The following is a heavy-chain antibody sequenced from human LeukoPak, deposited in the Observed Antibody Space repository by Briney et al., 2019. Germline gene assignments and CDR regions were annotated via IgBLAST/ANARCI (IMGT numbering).Heavy chain of an antibody. V-gene: IGHV3-23*01. CDR3: VGETTVVRSLVYYYYGMDV. Sequence: GGSLRLSCAASGFTFSSYAMSWVRQAPGKGLEWASAISGSGGSTYYAGSVKGRFTISRDNSKNTLYLQMNSLRAEDTAVYYCVGETTVVRSLVYYYYGMDVWGQGTTVTVSS. D-gene: IGHD4-23*01. J-gene: IGHJ6*02. CDR1: GFTFSSYA. CDR2: ISGSGGST.